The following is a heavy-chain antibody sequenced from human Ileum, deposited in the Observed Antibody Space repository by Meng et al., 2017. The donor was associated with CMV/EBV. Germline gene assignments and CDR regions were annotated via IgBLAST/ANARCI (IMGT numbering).Heavy chain of an antibody. D-gene: IGHD6-13*01. J-gene: IGHJ5*02. CDR2: IYYSGST. CDR3: ARAHKEQQLVNWFDP. V-gene: IGHV4-39*07. CDR1: GGAISSSSYD. Sequence: GGAISSSSYDWGWIRQPPGKGLEWIGSIYYSGSTYYNPSLKSRVTISVDTSKNQFSLKLSSVTAADTAVYYCARAHKEQQLVNWFDPWGQGTLVTVSS.